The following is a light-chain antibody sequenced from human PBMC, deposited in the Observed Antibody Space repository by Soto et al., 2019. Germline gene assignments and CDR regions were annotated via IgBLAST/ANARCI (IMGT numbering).Light chain of an antibody. Sequence: QSALTQPPSASGSPGQSVTIYCTGTGGDIGTYKHVSWYQQHPGQAPKLIIYGVSKRPSGVPGRFFGSKSGNTASLTVSGLHSEDEADYYCTSYAGSSNWVFGGGTKVTVL. CDR2: GVS. J-gene: IGLJ3*02. CDR3: TSYAGSSNWV. V-gene: IGLV2-8*01. CDR1: GGDIGTYKH.